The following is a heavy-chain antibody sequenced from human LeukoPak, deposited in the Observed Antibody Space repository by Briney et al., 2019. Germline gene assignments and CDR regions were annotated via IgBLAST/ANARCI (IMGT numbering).Heavy chain of an antibody. V-gene: IGHV4-30-4*02. CDR2: IYDSGST. J-gene: IGHJ4*02. CDR3: ARSGYSSGWYS. D-gene: IGHD6-19*01. Sequence: SETLSLTCTVSGASIRSGDYYWSWIRQPPGKGLEWIGYIYDSGSTYYNPSLKSRVTISVDTSKNQFSLKLSSVTAADTAVYYCARSGYSSGWYSWGQGTLVTVSS. CDR1: GASIRSGDYY.